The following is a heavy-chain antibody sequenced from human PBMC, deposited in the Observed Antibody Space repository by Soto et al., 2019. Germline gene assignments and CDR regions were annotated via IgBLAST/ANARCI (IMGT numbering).Heavy chain of an antibody. CDR1: GFTFSSYA. V-gene: IGHV4-39*01. D-gene: IGHD3-10*01. CDR2: IYYSGST. Sequence: GSLRLSCAASGFTFSSYAMSWIRQPPGKGLEWIGSIYYSGSTYYNPSLKSRVTISVDTSKNQFSLKLSSVTAADTAVYYCASQNSGYYYGSGSYYNVDYWGQGTLVTVSS. CDR3: ASQNSGYYYGSGSYYNVDY. J-gene: IGHJ4*02.